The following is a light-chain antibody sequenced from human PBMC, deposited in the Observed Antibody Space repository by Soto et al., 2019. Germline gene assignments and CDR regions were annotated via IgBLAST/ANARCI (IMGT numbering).Light chain of an antibody. Sequence: DFVMTQSPLSLSFTPGEPASISCRSSQSLLHSNGNNSLAWYLQKPGQCPQLLTYLGSIRASGVPDRVSGSGSGTDFTLAISRVEAEDVWVYDCMQALETITFGGGTNVEIK. J-gene: IGKJ4*01. CDR2: LGS. CDR1: QSLLHSNGNNS. V-gene: IGKV2-28*01. CDR3: MQALETIT.